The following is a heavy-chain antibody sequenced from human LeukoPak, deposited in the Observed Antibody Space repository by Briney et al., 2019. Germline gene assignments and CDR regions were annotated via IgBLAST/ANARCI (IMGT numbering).Heavy chain of an antibody. J-gene: IGHJ6*02. D-gene: IGHD6-19*01. Sequence: SETLSLTCAVYGGSFSGYYWSWIRQPPGKGLEWIGEINHSGSTNYNPSLKSRVTTSVDTSQNEFSLKLSSVTAADTAVYYCARRAVFYYYYNYGMDVWGQGTTVTVSS. V-gene: IGHV4-34*01. CDR3: ARRAVFYYYYNYGMDV. CDR1: GGSFSGYY. CDR2: INHSGST.